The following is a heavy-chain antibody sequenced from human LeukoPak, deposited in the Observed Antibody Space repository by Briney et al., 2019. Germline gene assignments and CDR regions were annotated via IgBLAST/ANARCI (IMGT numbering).Heavy chain of an antibody. D-gene: IGHD3-10*01. V-gene: IGHV3-48*03. CDR2: ISSSDSTI. CDR3: ARDRDYYGSGSYYNRYFDY. CDR1: GFTFSSYE. J-gene: IGHJ4*02. Sequence: PGGSLRLSCAASGFTFSSYEMNWVRQAPGKGLEWVSYISSSDSTIYYADSVKGRFTISRDNAKNSLYLQMNSLRAEDTAVYYCARDRDYYGSGSYYNRYFDYWGQGTLVTVSS.